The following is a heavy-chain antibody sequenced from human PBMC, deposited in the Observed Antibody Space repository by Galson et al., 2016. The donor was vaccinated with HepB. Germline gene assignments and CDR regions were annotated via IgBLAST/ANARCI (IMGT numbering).Heavy chain of an antibody. CDR2: VYYSGDT. J-gene: IGHJ5*01. D-gene: IGHD3-9*01. CDR3: ARHRALSYFHDS. V-gene: IGHV4-39*01. CDR1: GVAVSCSSYS. Sequence: TLSLTCTVSGVAVSCSSYSWDWIRQPPGEGPVWIGSVYYSGDTYPNPSLKSRVSISVDTSKKQFSLKLNSVTAADTAVYYCARHRALSYFHDSWGQGILVSVSS.